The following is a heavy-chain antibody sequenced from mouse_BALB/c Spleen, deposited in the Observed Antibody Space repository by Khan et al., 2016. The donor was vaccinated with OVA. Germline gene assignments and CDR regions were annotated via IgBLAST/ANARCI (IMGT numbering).Heavy chain of an antibody. J-gene: IGHJ2*01. D-gene: IGHD2-12*01. CDR2: IWTGGGT. CDR1: GFSLTSYD. CDR3: VRDYSYYDYYDY. Sequence: QMQLEESGPGLVAPSQSLSITCTVSGFSLTSYDISWIRQPPGKGLEWLGVIWTGGGTNYNSAFMSRLSISKDNSKSQVFLKMNSLQTDDSAIYYCVRDYSYYDYYDYWGQGTTLTISS. V-gene: IGHV2-9-2*01.